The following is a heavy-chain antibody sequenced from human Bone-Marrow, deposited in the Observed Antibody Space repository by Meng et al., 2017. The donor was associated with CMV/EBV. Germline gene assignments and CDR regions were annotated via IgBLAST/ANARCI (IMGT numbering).Heavy chain of an antibody. CDR3: ARDHCTNGVCYSGSYFYAFDI. CDR1: GGSISSSNW. Sequence: SETLSLTCAVSGGSISSSNWWSWVRQPPGKGLEWIGEIYHSGSTNYNPSLKSRVTISVDKSKNQFSLKLSSVTAADTAVYYCARDHCTNGVCYSGSYFYAFDIWGQGTMVTVSS. V-gene: IGHV4-4*02. CDR2: IYHSGST. J-gene: IGHJ3*02. D-gene: IGHD2-8*01.